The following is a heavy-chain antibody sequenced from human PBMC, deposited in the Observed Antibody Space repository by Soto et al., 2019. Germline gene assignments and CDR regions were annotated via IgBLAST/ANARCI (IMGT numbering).Heavy chain of an antibody. CDR1: GFTFSNFW. D-gene: IGHD6-19*01. J-gene: IGHJ5*02. V-gene: IGHV3-7*04. Sequence: EVQLVESGGDLVQPGGSLRFSCAASGFTFSNFWMSWVRQTPGRGLEWVANMNQDGSEKYYLDSVRGRFTISRDSAKNSLSLQINSLRAEDTAVYYCAKDASGWSVTWGQGTPVIVSS. CDR2: MNQDGSEK. CDR3: AKDASGWSVT.